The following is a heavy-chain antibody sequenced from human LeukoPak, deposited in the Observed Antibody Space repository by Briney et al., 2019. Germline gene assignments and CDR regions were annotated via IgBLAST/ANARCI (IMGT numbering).Heavy chain of an antibody. CDR1: GFTFSSYW. CDR3: AKATYGYSSPFDY. CDR2: INSDGSST. Sequence: GGSLRLSCAASGFTFSSYWMHWVRQAPGKGLVWVSRINSDGSSTSHADSVKGRFTISRDNAKNTLYLQMNSLRAEDTAVYYCAKATYGYSSPFDYWGQGTLVTVSS. J-gene: IGHJ4*02. V-gene: IGHV3-74*01. D-gene: IGHD5-18*01.